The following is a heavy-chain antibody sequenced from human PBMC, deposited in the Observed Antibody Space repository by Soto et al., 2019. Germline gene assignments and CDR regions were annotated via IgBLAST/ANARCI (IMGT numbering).Heavy chain of an antibody. CDR1: GGSISSHY. J-gene: IGHJ6*03. CDR2: IYYSGST. D-gene: IGHD4-17*01. V-gene: IGHV4-59*08. CDR3: TSGDYYYYMDV. Sequence: SETLSLTCTVSGGSISSHYWSWIRQPPGKGLEWIGYIYYSGSTNYNPSLKSRVTISVDTSKNQFSLKLSSVTAADTAVYYCTSGDYYYYMDVWGKGTTVTVSS.